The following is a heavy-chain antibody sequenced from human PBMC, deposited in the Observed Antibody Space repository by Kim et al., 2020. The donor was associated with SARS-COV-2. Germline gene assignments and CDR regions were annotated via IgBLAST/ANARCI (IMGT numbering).Heavy chain of an antibody. CDR3: ASPPENVDTAMVDNYWYFDL. CDR2: IYYSGST. J-gene: IGHJ2*01. Sequence: SETLSLTCTVSGGSISSSSYYWGWIRQPPGKGLEWIGSIYYSGSTYYNPSLKSRVTISVDTSKNQFSLKLSSVTAADTAVYYCASPPENVDTAMVDNYWYFDLWGRGTLVTVSS. V-gene: IGHV4-39*01. CDR1: GGSISSSSYY. D-gene: IGHD5-18*01.